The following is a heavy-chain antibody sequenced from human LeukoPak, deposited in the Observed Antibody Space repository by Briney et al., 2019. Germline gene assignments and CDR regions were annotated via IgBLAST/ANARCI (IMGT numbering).Heavy chain of an antibody. CDR2: INPSGGST. V-gene: IGHV1-46*01. J-gene: IGHJ3*02. Sequence: GASVKVSCKASGYTFTSYYMHWVRQAPGQGLEWMGIINPSGGSTSYAQKFQGRVTMTRDTSISTAYMELSRLRSDDTAVYYCARVSRLSAAGTMNAFDIWGQGTMVTVSS. CDR3: ARVSRLSAAGTMNAFDI. D-gene: IGHD6-13*01. CDR1: GYTFTSYY.